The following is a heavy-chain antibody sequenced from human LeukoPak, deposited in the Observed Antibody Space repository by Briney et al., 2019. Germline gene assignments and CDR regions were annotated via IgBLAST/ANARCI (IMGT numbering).Heavy chain of an antibody. D-gene: IGHD4-17*01. CDR3: ARDSYRLRFYFDY. V-gene: IGHV1-2*02. Sequence: ASVKVSRKASGYTFTGYYMHWVRQAPGQGLEWMGWINPNSGGTNYAQKFQGRVTMTRDTSISTAYMELSRLRSDDTAVYYCARDSYRLRFYFDYWGQGTLVTVSS. CDR1: GYTFTGYY. J-gene: IGHJ4*02. CDR2: INPNSGGT.